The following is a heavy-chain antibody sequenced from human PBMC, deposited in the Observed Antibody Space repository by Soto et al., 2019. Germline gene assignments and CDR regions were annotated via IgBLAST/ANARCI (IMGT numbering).Heavy chain of an antibody. CDR3: ARVAIGSYYFEY. CDR2: INPDGSTT. CDR1: GFTFSSYW. V-gene: IGHV3-74*01. Sequence: EVQLVESGGGLVQPGGSLRLSCAASGFTFSSYWMHWVRQAPGKGLVWVSRINPDGSTTSYADSVKGRFTISRDSAKDTLYLQMTSLRAEDTAVYYCARVAIGSYYFEYWGQGNLVTVSS. D-gene: IGHD3-10*01. J-gene: IGHJ4*02.